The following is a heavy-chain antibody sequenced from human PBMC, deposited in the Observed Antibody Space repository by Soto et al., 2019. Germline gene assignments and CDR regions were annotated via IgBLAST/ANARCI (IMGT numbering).Heavy chain of an antibody. Sequence: QVQLQESGPGLVKPSETLSLTCAVSGGPITTTTWWAWVRLPPGKGLEWIGELHHDGTTNYNPSLXXRITMSLDKSNNHFSLKLTSVTAADTAIYYCATQTISYTWGVWGRGTTVTXSS. CDR2: LHHDGTT. D-gene: IGHD3-16*01. CDR1: GGPITTTTW. J-gene: IGHJ6*02. V-gene: IGHV4-4*02. CDR3: ATQTISYTWGV.